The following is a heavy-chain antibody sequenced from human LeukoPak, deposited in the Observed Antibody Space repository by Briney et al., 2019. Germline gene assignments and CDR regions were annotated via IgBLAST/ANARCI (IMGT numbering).Heavy chain of an antibody. CDR2: IVVGSGNT. CDR3: AAAPTYSSGWRRGWAFDI. Sequence: TSVNVSCKASGFTFTSSAVQWVRQARGQRLEWIGWIVVGSGNTNYAQKFRERVTITRDMSTSTAYMELSSLRSEDTAVYYCAAAPTYSSGWRRGWAFDIWGQGTMVTVSS. V-gene: IGHV1-58*01. J-gene: IGHJ3*02. CDR1: GFTFTSSA. D-gene: IGHD6-19*01.